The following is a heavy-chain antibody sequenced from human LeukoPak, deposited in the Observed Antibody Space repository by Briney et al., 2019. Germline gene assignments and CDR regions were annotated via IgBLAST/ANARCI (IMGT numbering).Heavy chain of an antibody. V-gene: IGHV4-39*01. J-gene: IGHJ5*01. Sequence: KTSETLSLTCTVSRGSIRTADYYWAWVRQPPGEGMEWLGSIYFSGTPYFNPSLKSRVAVSIDTSKNQFSLKVTSVNASDTAVYFCARTSSWYAGAWSDSGGQGTLVTVSS. CDR3: ARTSSWYAGAWSDS. D-gene: IGHD6-13*01. CDR1: RGSIRTADYY. CDR2: IYFSGTP.